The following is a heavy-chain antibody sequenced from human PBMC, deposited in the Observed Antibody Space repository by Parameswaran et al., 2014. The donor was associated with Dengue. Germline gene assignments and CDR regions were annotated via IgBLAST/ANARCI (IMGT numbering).Heavy chain of an antibody. D-gene: IGHD3-22*01. CDR3: AKASYYYDSSGYPN. V-gene: IGHV3-23*01. Sequence: WIRQPQEGLEWVSAISGSGGSTYYADSVKGRFTISRDNSKNTLYLQMNSLRAEDTAVYYCAKASYYYDSSGYPNWGQGTLVTVSS. J-gene: IGHJ4*02. CDR2: ISGSGGST.